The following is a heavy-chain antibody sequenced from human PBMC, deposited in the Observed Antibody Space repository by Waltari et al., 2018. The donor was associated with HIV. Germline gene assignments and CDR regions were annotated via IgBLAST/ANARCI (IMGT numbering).Heavy chain of an antibody. CDR2: FDREDGET. J-gene: IGHJ5*02. D-gene: IGHD3-10*01. CDR1: GYTLTELS. CDR3: ATGPLLWFGGNRGWFDP. V-gene: IGHV1-24*01. Sequence: QVQLVQSGAEVKKPGASVKVSCKVSGYTLTELSMHWVRQAPGKGIAWMGGFDREDGETIYQKKFQGRVTMTEDTSTYTAYMVLSSLRSEDTAGYYCATGPLLWFGGNRGWFDPWGQGTLVTVSS.